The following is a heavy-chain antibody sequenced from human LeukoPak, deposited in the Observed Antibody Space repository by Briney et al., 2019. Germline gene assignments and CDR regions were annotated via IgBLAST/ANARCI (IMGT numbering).Heavy chain of an antibody. D-gene: IGHD2-2*01. CDR1: GYTFTRYY. CDR3: ARPYCSSTSCYPYFDY. CDR2: INPSGGST. J-gene: IGHJ4*02. Sequence: GASVKVSCKASGYTFTRYYMHWVRQAPRQGLEWMGIINPSGGSTSYAQKFQGRVTMTRDTSTSTVYMELSSLRSEDTAVYYCARPYCSSTSCYPYFDYWGQGTLVTVSS. V-gene: IGHV1-46*01.